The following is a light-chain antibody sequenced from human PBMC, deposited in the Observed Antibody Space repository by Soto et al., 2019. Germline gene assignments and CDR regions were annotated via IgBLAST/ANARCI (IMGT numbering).Light chain of an antibody. CDR1: QSISSW. V-gene: IGKV1-5*03. CDR3: QQDNSYWT. Sequence: DIQMTQSPSTLSASVGDRVTITCRASQSISSWLAWYQQKPGKAPKLLIYKASSLECGDPSRFSAGGSGSAFTLTISSLQPDDFSSYYCQQDNSYWTCGQGTKVEIK. CDR2: KAS. J-gene: IGKJ1*01.